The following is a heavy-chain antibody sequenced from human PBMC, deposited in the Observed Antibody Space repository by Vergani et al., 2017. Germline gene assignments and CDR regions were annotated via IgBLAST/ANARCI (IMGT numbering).Heavy chain of an antibody. V-gene: IGHV3-9*01. Sequence: EVQLVESGGGLVQPGRSLRLSCAASGFTFDDYAMHWVRQAPGKGLEWVSGISWNSGSIGYADSVKGRFTISRDNAKNALYLQMNSLRVEDKALYYCAKDQYRFDFWSCNYTRPPPFSGMDVWGQGTTVTVSS. J-gene: IGHJ6*02. CDR3: AKDQYRFDFWSCNYTRPPPFSGMDV. D-gene: IGHD3-3*01. CDR1: GFTFDDYA. CDR2: ISWNSGSI.